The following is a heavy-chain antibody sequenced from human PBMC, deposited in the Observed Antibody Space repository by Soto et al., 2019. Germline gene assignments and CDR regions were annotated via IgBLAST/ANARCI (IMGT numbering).Heavy chain of an antibody. CDR3: ARVFLWSFDL. J-gene: IGHJ2*01. CDR1: GFSVGRDD. CDR2: IYVGGGT. V-gene: IGHV3-53*01. Sequence: EVQLVESGGGLIQPGGSQTLSCAASGFSVGRDDMSWVRQAPGKWLEWISLIYVGGGTSYADSVKGRFTISRDTSDNTVFLRMNDLRAEDTAIYYCARVFLWSFDLWGRGTPVTVSS.